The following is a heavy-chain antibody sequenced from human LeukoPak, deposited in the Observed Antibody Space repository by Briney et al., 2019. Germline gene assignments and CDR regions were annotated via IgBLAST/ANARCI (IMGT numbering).Heavy chain of an antibody. V-gene: IGHV4-31*03. CDR2: IYYSGST. CDR1: GGSISSGGYY. D-gene: IGHD2-21*02. J-gene: IGHJ4*02. CDR3: ARAIQVTYYLDY. Sequence: PSQTLSLTCTVSGGSISSGGYYWSWIRQHPGKGLEWIGYIYYSGSTYYNPSLKSRVTISVDTSKNQFSLKLSSVTAADTAVYYCARAIQVTYYLDYWGQGTLVTVSS.